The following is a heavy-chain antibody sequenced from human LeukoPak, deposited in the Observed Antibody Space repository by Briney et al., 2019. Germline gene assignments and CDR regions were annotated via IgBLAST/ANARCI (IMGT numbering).Heavy chain of an antibody. V-gene: IGHV4-39*01. Sequence: SETLSLTCTVAGGSISISSYYWGWIRQPPGKGLEWIGSIYYSGSTYYNPSLKSRVTISVDTSKNQFSLKLSSVTAADTAVYYCARPYGYSYGFDYWGQGTLVTVSS. CDR3: ARPYGYSYGFDY. J-gene: IGHJ4*02. D-gene: IGHD5-18*01. CDR2: IYYSGST. CDR1: GGSISISSYY.